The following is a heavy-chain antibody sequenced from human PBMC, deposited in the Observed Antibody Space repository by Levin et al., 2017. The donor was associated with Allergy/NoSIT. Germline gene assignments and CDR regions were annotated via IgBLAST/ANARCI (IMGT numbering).Heavy chain of an antibody. J-gene: IGHJ4*02. V-gene: IGHV3-23*01. D-gene: IGHD2-15*01. CDR2: ISGSGGST. Sequence: GESLKISCAASGFTFSSYAMSWVRQAPGKGLEWVSAISGSGGSTYYADSVKGRFTISRDNSKNTLYLQMNSLRAEDTAVYYCAKELYCSGGSCYANYFDYWGQGTLVTVSS. CDR1: GFTFSSYA. CDR3: AKELYCSGGSCYANYFDY.